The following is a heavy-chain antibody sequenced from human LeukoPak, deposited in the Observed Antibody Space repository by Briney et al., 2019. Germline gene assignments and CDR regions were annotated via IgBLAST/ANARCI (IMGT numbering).Heavy chain of an antibody. CDR3: ASGTDGSGSKVDY. Sequence: SETLSLTCAFSGYSIRSGYYWGWIRQPPGKGLEYIGTIYHSGSTYYNPSLKSRVTISVDTSKNQFSLKLSSVTAADTAVYYCASGTDGSGSKVDYWGQGTLVTVSS. CDR1: GYSIRSGYY. J-gene: IGHJ4*02. CDR2: IYHSGST. D-gene: IGHD3-10*01. V-gene: IGHV4-38-2*01.